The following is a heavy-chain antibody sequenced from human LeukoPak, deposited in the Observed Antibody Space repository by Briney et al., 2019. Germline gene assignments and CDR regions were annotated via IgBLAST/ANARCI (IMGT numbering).Heavy chain of an antibody. CDR3: ARAAAGTSSLDYFDH. CDR2: INHSGST. Sequence: SETLSLTCAVYGGSFSGYYWSWIRQPPGKGLEWIGEINHSGSTNYNPSLKSRVTISVDTSKNQFSLKLSSVTAADTAVYYCARAAAGTSSLDYFDHWGQGTLVTVSS. V-gene: IGHV4-34*01. CDR1: GGSFSGYY. J-gene: IGHJ4*02. D-gene: IGHD6-13*01.